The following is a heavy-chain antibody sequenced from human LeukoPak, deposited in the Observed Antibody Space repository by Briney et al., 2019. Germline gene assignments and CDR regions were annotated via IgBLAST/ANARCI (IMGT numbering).Heavy chain of an antibody. D-gene: IGHD3-10*01. Sequence: GGSLRLSCAASGFTVSSNYMNWVRQAPGKGLEWVSVMYSGGKTYYAESVKGRFTIARDGSKNTLYLQMNSLRVADTAVYYCARDSWFGESNWGQGTLVTVSS. CDR3: ARDSWFGESN. J-gene: IGHJ4*02. V-gene: IGHV3-53*05. CDR1: GFTVSSNY. CDR2: MYSGGKT.